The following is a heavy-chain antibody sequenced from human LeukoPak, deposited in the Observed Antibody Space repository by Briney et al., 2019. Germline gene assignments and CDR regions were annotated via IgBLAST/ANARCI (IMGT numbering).Heavy chain of an antibody. Sequence: GGSLRLSCAASGFTFSSYSMNWVRQAPGKGLEWVSSISSSSSYIYYADSAKGRFTISRDNAKNSLYLQMNGLRAEDTAVYYCARDGNEFITIFGVVTFPNQNYYYYYGMDVWGQGTTVTVSS. CDR3: ARDGNEFITIFGVVTFPNQNYYYYYGMDV. D-gene: IGHD3-3*01. J-gene: IGHJ6*02. CDR1: GFTFSSYS. V-gene: IGHV3-21*01. CDR2: ISSSSSYI.